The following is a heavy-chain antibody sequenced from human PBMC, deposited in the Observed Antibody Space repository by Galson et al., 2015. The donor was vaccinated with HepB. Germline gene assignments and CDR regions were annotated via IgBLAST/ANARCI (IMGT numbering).Heavy chain of an antibody. CDR2: IIPIFGTA. V-gene: IGHV1-69*13. CDR3: ARINSIAAAGPKGFDY. D-gene: IGHD6-13*01. J-gene: IGHJ4*02. CDR1: GGTFSSYA. Sequence: SVKVSCKASGGTFSSYAISWMRQAPGQGLEWMGGIIPIFGTANYAQKFQGRVTITADESTSTAYMELSSLRSEDTAVYYCARINSIAAAGPKGFDYWGQGTLVTVSS.